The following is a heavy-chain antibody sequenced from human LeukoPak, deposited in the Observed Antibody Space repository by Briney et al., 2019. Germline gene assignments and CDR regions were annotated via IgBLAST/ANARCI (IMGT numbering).Heavy chain of an antibody. V-gene: IGHV3-21*05. Sequence: GGSLRLSCAASGFTFSSYSMNWVRQAPGKGLEWVSYISSSSSYIYYADSVKGRFTISRDNAKNSLYLQMNSLRAEDTAVYYCASEKAPYYYDSSGYLPEYFQHWGQGTLVTVSS. CDR2: ISSSSSYI. CDR1: GFTFSSYS. D-gene: IGHD3-22*01. J-gene: IGHJ1*01. CDR3: ASEKAPYYYDSSGYLPEYFQH.